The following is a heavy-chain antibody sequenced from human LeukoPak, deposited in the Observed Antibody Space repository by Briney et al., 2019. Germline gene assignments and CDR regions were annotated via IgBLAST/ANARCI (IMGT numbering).Heavy chain of an antibody. J-gene: IGHJ4*02. CDR2: IRYDGSNK. CDR3: ARDLAPYCSGGSCYFPLDY. Sequence: GSLRLSCAASGFTFSSYGMHWVRQAPGKGLEWVAFIRYDGSNKYYADSVKGRFTISRDNSKNTLYLQMNSLRAEDTAVYYCARDLAPYCSGGSCYFPLDYWGQGTLVTVSS. CDR1: GFTFSSYG. D-gene: IGHD2-15*01. V-gene: IGHV3-30*02.